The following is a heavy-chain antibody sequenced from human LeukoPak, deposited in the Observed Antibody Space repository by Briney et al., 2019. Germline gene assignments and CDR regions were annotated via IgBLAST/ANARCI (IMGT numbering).Heavy chain of an antibody. CDR2: ISGSGRST. Sequence: GGTLRLSCAASEFTFSSYAMSWVRQAPGKGLEWVSAISGSGRSTFYADSVKGRFTISRDNSKNTLYLQMNSLRAEDTAVYYCAKGGYSYGYNDYWGQGTLVTVSS. CDR3: AKGGYSYGYNDY. V-gene: IGHV3-23*01. CDR1: EFTFSSYA. D-gene: IGHD5-18*01. J-gene: IGHJ4*02.